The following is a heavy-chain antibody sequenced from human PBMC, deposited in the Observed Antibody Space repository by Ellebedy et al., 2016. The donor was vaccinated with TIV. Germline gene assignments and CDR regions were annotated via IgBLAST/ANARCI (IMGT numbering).Heavy chain of an antibody. CDR3: ARDYHTVLDYFYYGMDV. D-gene: IGHD4-11*01. V-gene: IGHV3-53*01. Sequence: GESLKISXAVSGFTVSSNYMSWVRQAPGKGLEWVSVIYSSGRTFYADSMKGRFTISRDNSKNTLYLQMNSLRAEDTAVYYCARDYHTVLDYFYYGMDVWGQGTTVTVSS. CDR1: GFTVSSNY. CDR2: IYSSGRT. J-gene: IGHJ6*02.